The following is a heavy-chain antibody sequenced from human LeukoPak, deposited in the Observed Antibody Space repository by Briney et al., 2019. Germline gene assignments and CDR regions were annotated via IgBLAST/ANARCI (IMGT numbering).Heavy chain of an antibody. CDR1: GGSISSYY. Sequence: SETLPLTCTVSGGSISSYYWGWIRQPPGKGLEWIGYIYYSGSTNYNPSLKSRVTISVDTSKNQFSLKLSSVTAADTAVYYCAKESPYCSGGSCYSSWFDPWGQGTLVTVSS. V-gene: IGHV4-59*12. CDR3: AKESPYCSGGSCYSSWFDP. J-gene: IGHJ5*02. CDR2: IYYSGST. D-gene: IGHD2-15*01.